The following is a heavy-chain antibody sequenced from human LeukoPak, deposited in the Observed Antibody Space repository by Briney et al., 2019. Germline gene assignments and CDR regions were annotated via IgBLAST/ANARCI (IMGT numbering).Heavy chain of an antibody. CDR3: ASHDYADYSFDS. V-gene: IGHV4-39*01. Sequence: PSETLSLTCTVSGGSISSSSYYWGWIRPPPGKGLEWIGSIYYSGSTYYNPSLKSRATISVDTSKSQFSLKLSSVTAADTAVYYCASHDYADYSFDSSGQGTLVTVSS. J-gene: IGHJ4*02. CDR1: GGSISSSSYY. D-gene: IGHD4-17*01. CDR2: IYYSGST.